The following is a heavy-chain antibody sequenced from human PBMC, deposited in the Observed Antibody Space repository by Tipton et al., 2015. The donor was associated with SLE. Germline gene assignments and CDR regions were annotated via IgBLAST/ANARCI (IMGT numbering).Heavy chain of an antibody. Sequence: LRLSCTVSGGSISSGSYYWSWIRQPAGKGLEWIGRIYTSGSTNYNPSLKSRVTISVDTSKNQFSLKLSSVTAADTAVYYCATHTLGISLPFDYWGQGTLVTVSS. J-gene: IGHJ4*02. D-gene: IGHD7-27*01. CDR1: GGSISSGSYY. CDR2: IYTSGST. V-gene: IGHV4-61*02. CDR3: ATHTLGISLPFDY.